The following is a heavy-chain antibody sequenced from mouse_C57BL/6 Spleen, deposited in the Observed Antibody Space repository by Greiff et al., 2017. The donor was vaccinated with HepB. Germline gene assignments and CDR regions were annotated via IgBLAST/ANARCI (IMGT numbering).Heavy chain of an antibody. CDR1: GYTFTDYY. CDR2: INPYNGGT. CDR3: ARVYYSNSLGY. Sequence: EVKLQESGPVLVKPGASVKMSCKASGYTFTDYYMNWVKQSHGKSLEWIGVINPYNGGTSYNQKFKGKATLTVDKSSSTAYMELNSLTSEDSAVYYCARVYYSNSLGYWGQGTTLTVSS. D-gene: IGHD2-5*01. V-gene: IGHV1-19*01. J-gene: IGHJ2*01.